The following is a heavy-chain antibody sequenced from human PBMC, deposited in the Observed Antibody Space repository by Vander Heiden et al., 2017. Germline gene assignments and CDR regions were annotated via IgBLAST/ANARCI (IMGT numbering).Heavy chain of an antibody. CDR2: IIPIFGTA. Sequence: QVQLVQSGAAVKKPGSSVKVSCQASGGTISSYAISWVRQAPGQGLEWMGGIIPIFGTANYAQKFQGRVTITADESTSTAYMELSSLRSEDTAVYYCARDQAVDCGGDCWPTMDVWGQGTTVTVSS. V-gene: IGHV1-69*01. CDR1: GGTISSYA. J-gene: IGHJ6*02. CDR3: ARDQAVDCGGDCWPTMDV. D-gene: IGHD2-21*02.